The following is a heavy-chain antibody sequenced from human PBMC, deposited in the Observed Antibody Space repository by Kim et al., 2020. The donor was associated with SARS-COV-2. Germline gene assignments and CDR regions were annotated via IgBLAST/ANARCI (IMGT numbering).Heavy chain of an antibody. V-gene: IGHV5-51*01. Sequence: GESLKISCKGSGYSFTSYWIGRVRQMPGKGLEWMGIIYSGDSDTRYSPSFQGQVTLPADKSISIAYLPGGNLEGSDTAMYYCARMLTGVVAFDIWGEGTMVTVSS. J-gene: IGHJ3*02. D-gene: IGHD7-27*01. CDR1: GYSFTSYW. CDR3: ARMLTGVVAFDI. CDR2: IYSGDSDT.